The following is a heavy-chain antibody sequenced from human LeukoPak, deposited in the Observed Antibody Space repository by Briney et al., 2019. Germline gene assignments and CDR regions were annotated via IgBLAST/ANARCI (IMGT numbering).Heavy chain of an antibody. CDR3: ARGRHRVVPAGLFDY. CDR2: IYYSGST. V-gene: IGHV4-31*03. Sequence: PSETLSLTCTVSGGSISSGGYYWSWIRQHPGKGLEWIGYIYYSGSTYYNPSLKSRVTISVDTSKNQFSLKLSSVTAADTAVYYCARGRHRVVPAGLFDYWGQGTLVTVSS. J-gene: IGHJ4*02. D-gene: IGHD2-2*01. CDR1: GGSISSGGYY.